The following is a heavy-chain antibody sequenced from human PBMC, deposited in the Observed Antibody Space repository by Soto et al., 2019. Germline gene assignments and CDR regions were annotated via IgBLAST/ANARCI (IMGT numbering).Heavy chain of an antibody. Sequence: SETLSLTCTVSGGSISSYYWSWIRKPPGKGLEWIGYIYYSGSTNYNPSLKSRVGISVDTSKNQFSLKLTSVTAADTAVYYCARVWITGAGIPWFDPWGQGTLVTV. CDR2: IYYSGST. J-gene: IGHJ5*02. D-gene: IGHD6-13*01. CDR1: GGSISSYY. V-gene: IGHV4-59*01. CDR3: ARVWITGAGIPWFDP.